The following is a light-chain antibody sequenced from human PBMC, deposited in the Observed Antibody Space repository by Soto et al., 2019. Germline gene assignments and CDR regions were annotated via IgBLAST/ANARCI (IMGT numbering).Light chain of an antibody. CDR1: QSVSSY. CDR2: GAY. Sequence: EIVLTQSPATLSLSPGERATLSCRASQSVSSYLAWYQQKPRQARRLLIYGAYSRATGIQDRFSGSGSETDFTLTISRLEPEDFAVYYCKQYGTSPRTFGQGTKVDIK. CDR3: KQYGTSPRT. J-gene: IGKJ1*01. V-gene: IGKV3-20*01.